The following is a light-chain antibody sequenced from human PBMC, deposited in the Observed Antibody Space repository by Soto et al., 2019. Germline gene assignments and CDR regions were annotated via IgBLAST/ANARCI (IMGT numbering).Light chain of an antibody. CDR1: QSLLHSDGKTY. CDR3: MQNVQFPYT. Sequence: EIAMTQIAPSLSVTPGQPAAISCKSSQSLLHSDGKTYLHWFLQKPGQSPQPIIHGVSTRFSGVPERFSGSGSGTDFTLKISRVEAEDVGVYFCMQNVQFPYTFGQGTKLEI. V-gene: IGKV2-29*02. CDR2: GVS. J-gene: IGKJ2*01.